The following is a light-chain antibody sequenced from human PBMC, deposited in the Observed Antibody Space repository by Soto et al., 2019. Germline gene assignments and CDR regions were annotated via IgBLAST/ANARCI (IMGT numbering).Light chain of an antibody. CDR3: QKYNSAPRT. J-gene: IGKJ1*01. CDR1: QGISNY. Sequence: DMPMTQSPTTLSASVGDRVTITCRASQGISNYLAWYQQKPGKVPKLLIYAASTLQSGVPSRFSGSGSGTDFTLTISSLQPEDVATYYCQKYNSAPRTFGQGTKVEIK. CDR2: AAS. V-gene: IGKV1-27*01.